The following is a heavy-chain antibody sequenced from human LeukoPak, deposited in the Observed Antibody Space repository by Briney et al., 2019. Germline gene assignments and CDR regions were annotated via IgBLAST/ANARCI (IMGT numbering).Heavy chain of an antibody. CDR3: ARADTYYFDY. D-gene: IGHD3-16*01. V-gene: IGHV3-21*04. Sequence: GGSLRLSCAASGFTFSSYSMNWVRQAPGKWQEWVSSISSSSSTIYYADSVKGRFTISRDNAKNSLYLQMNSLRAEDTAVYYCARADTYYFDYWGQGTLVTVSS. CDR2: ISSSSSTI. J-gene: IGHJ4*02. CDR1: GFTFSSYS.